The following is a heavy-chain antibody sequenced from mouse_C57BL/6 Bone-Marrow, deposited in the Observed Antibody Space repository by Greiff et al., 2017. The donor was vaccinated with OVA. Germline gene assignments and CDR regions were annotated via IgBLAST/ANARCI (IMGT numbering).Heavy chain of an antibody. CDR3: ARHAFITTVVATDY. J-gene: IGHJ2*01. Sequence: DGMLVESGGDLVKPGGSLKLPCEASGFNFSSYGMPWVCETQDKRREWYATIRSGGSYTYNQDSVKGRFTISRDNANNTLYLQMSSLKSEDTAMYYCARHAFITTVVATDYWGQGTTLTVSS. CDR1: GFNFSSYG. D-gene: IGHD1-1*01. CDR2: IRSGGSYT. V-gene: IGHV5-6*02.